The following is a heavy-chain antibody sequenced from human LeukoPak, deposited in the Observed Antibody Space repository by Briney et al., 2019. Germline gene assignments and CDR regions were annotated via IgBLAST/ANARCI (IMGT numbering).Heavy chain of an antibody. J-gene: IGHJ4*02. V-gene: IGHV3-30-3*01. D-gene: IGHD6-13*01. CDR1: GFTFSSYA. CDR2: ISYDGSNK. Sequence: GGSLRLSCAASGFTFSSYAMHWVRQAPGKGLEWVAVISYDGSNKYYADSVKGRFTISRDNSKNTLYLQMNSLRAEDTAVYYCARDSSRQQLVYYFDYWGQGTLVTVSS. CDR3: ARDSSRQQLVYYFDY.